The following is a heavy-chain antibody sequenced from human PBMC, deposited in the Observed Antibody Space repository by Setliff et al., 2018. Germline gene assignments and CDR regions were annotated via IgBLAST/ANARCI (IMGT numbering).Heavy chain of an antibody. V-gene: IGHV1-69*13. Sequence: SVKVSCKASGGTFINYAISWVRQAPGQGLEWMGGIIPIFGTANCAQKFQGRVTITADESTSTAYMELSSLRSEDTAVYYCARVSRTIVAARGFDYWGQGTLVTVSS. J-gene: IGHJ4*02. CDR3: ARVSRTIVAARGFDY. CDR1: GGTFINYA. D-gene: IGHD1-26*01. CDR2: IIPIFGTA.